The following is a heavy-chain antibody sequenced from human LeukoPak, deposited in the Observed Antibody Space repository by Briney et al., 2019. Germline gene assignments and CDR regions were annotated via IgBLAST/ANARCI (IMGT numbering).Heavy chain of an antibody. D-gene: IGHD1-14*01. V-gene: IGHV3-30-3*01. CDR1: GFTFSSYA. CDR2: ISYDGSNK. Sequence: GGSLRLSCAASGFTFSSYAMHWVRQAPGKGLEWVAVISYDGSNKYYADSVKGRFTISRDNSKNTLYLQMNSLRAEDTAVCYCAIPDHNPLGYWGQGTLVTVSS. J-gene: IGHJ4*02. CDR3: AIPDHNPLGY.